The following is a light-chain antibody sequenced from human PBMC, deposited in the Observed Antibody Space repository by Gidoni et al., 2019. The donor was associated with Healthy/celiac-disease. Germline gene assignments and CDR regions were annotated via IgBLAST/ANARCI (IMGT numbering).Light chain of an antibody. CDR3: QQYNSSPYT. V-gene: IGKV1-5*03. J-gene: IGKJ2*01. CDR2: KAS. CDR1: QSISSW. Sequence: IQMTQSPSTLSASVGDRVTITCRASQSISSWLAWYQQKQGKAPKLLIYKASSLESGVPSRFSGSGSGTEFTLTISSLQPDDFATYYCQQYNSSPYTFGQGTKLEIK.